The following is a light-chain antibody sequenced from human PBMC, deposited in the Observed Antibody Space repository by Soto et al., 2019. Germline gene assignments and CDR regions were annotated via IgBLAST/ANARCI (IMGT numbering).Light chain of an antibody. CDR1: SSDVGGFNS. CDR2: DVV. CDR3: SSYTSTMTNV. V-gene: IGLV2-14*03. J-gene: IGLJ1*01. Sequence: QCLLTQPASVSGSPGQSITIFCTGTSSDVGGFNSVSWYQLRPGTAPKLILYDVVDRPSGVSYRFSGSKSGNTASLTISGLQAADEADYFCSSYTSTMTNVFGSGTKVTVL.